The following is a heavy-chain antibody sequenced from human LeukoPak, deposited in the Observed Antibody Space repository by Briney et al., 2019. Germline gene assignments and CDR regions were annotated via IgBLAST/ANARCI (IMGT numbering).Heavy chain of an antibody. CDR1: GFTFNRYW. Sequence: GGSLRLSCAASGFTFNRYWMSWVRQAPGKGLQWVANIKQDGSAKYYVDAVKGRFTISRDNAKNSLYLQMNSLRAEDTAVYYCARVEASGYDYGAFDYWGQGTLVTVSS. V-gene: IGHV3-7*01. CDR3: ARVEASGYDYGAFDY. D-gene: IGHD5-12*01. CDR2: IKQDGSAK. J-gene: IGHJ4*02.